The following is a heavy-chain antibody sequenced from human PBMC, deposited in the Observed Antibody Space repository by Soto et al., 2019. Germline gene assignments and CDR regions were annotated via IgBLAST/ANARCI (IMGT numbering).Heavy chain of an antibody. CDR1: GFTFSSYA. D-gene: IGHD6-19*01. Sequence: EVQLLESGGGLVQPGGSLRLSCAASGFTFSSYAMSWVRQAPGKGLEWVSAISGSGGSTYYADSVKGRFTISRDNSKNTLYLQMNSLRAEDTAVYYCAKPGGQWLVPFRYFDLWGRGTLVTVSS. CDR3: AKPGGQWLVPFRYFDL. V-gene: IGHV3-23*01. CDR2: ISGSGGST. J-gene: IGHJ2*01.